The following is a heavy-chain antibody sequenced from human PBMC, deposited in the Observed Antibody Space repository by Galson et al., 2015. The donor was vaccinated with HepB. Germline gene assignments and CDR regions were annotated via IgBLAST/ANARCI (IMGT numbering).Heavy chain of an antibody. V-gene: IGHV3-30-3*01. Sequence: SLRLSCAASGFTFSTYAMHWVRQAPGKGLEWVAVISYDGSNKYYADSVKGRFTISRDNSKSTLYLQMNSLRAEDTAVYYCARGPAGEWTAGTYNYYYYRMDVWGKGTTVTVSS. CDR2: ISYDGSNK. CDR3: ARGPAGEWTAGTYNYYYYRMDV. D-gene: IGHD6-13*01. CDR1: GFTFSTYA. J-gene: IGHJ6*04.